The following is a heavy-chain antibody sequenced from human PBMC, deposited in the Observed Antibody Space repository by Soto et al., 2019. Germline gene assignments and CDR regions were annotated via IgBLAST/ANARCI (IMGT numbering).Heavy chain of an antibody. CDR1: GGSISSGGYY. D-gene: IGHD2-21*02. V-gene: IGHV4-31*03. CDR3: ARDFTYHGGNLV. J-gene: IGHJ4*02. Sequence: SETLSLTCTVSGGSISSGGYYWSWIRQHPGKGLEWIGYIYYSGSTYYNPSLKSRVTISVDTSKNQFSLKLSSVTAADTAVYYCARDFTYHGGNLVWGQGTLVTVSS. CDR2: IYYSGST.